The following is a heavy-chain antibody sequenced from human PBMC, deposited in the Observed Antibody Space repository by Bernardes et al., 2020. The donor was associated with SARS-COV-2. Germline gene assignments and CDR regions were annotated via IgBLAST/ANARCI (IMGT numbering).Heavy chain of an antibody. Sequence: GGSLRRTCAASGFILNSFGRHRVRQAPGKGREWVAVVSFDGSRECYADSVKGRFTISRDNSKNTLYMQMNSLRPGHTAVYYCAKVGFGGDIIGYFYFESWGQGTLVTVSS. D-gene: IGHD2-21*01. J-gene: IGHJ4*02. CDR3: AKVGFGGDIIGYFYFES. CDR2: VSFDGSRE. V-gene: IGHV3-30*18. CDR1: GFILNSFG.